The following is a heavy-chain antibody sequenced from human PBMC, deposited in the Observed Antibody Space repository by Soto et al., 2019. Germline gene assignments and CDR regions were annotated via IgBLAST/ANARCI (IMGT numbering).Heavy chain of an antibody. D-gene: IGHD1-7*01. V-gene: IGHV3-30-3*01. CDR3: ARDWAWNYDY. Sequence: PGGSLRLSCAASRFTVSYFNLHWVRQAPGKGLEWVAFISSDGGKAYYADSMKGRFTISRDNSKNTLDLQMNSLKPEDTAVYYCARDWAWNYDYWGQGT. CDR1: RFTVSYFN. J-gene: IGHJ4*02. CDR2: ISSDGGKA.